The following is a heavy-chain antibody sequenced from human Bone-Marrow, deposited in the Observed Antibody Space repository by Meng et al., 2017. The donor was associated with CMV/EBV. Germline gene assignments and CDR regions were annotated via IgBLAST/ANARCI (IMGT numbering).Heavy chain of an antibody. Sequence: QVQLQESGPGLVKPSGTLYLTCAVSGDSISTTNWWTWVRQPPGKGLEWIAEIYQTGTTNYNPSLESRVTISIDKSRSQFSLMLKSVTAADTAVYYCARRILGNQFDYWGQGTLVTVSS. J-gene: IGHJ4*02. V-gene: IGHV4-4*02. D-gene: IGHD7-27*01. CDR1: GDSISTTNW. CDR3: ARRILGNQFDY. CDR2: IYQTGTT.